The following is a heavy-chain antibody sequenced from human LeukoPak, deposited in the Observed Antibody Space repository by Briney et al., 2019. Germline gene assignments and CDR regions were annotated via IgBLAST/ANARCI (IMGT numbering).Heavy chain of an antibody. J-gene: IGHJ4*02. V-gene: IGHV3-53*01. CDR1: GFTVSSNY. CDR2: IYAGGTA. CDR3: ASPGHCSGGNC. Sequence: PGGSLRLSCAASGFTVSSNYMSWVRQAPGKGLEWVSVIYAGGTAYYADSVKGRFTISRDNSNNTVSLQMNSLRAEDTAVYYCASPGHCSGGNCWGQGTLVTVS. D-gene: IGHD2-15*01.